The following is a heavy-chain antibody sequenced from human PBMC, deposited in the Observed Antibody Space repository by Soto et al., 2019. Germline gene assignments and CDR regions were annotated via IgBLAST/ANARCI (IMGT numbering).Heavy chain of an antibody. CDR2: INPNGGST. V-gene: IGHV1-2*02. J-gene: IGHJ3*02. CDR3: ASDGARGSKIIEACPGVFDI. Sequence: ASVKVSCKASGYTFTSYYMHWVRQAPGQGLEWMGLINPNGGSTNYAQKFQGRVTMTRDTSISTAYMELSRLRSDDTAVYYCASDGARGSKIIEACPGVFDIWGQGTLVTVSS. D-gene: IGHD6-6*01. CDR1: GYTFTSYY.